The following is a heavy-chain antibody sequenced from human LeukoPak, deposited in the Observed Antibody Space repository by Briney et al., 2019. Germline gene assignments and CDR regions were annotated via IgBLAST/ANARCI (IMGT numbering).Heavy chain of an antibody. CDR1: GYTFTSYG. Sequence: ASVKVSCKASGYTFTSYGISWVRQAPGQGLEWMGWISAYNGNTNYAQKLQGRVTMTTDTSTSTAYMELRSLRSDDTAVYYCARDESRWSYLSYYFDYWGQGTLVTVSS. V-gene: IGHV1-18*01. J-gene: IGHJ4*02. CDR2: ISAYNGNT. D-gene: IGHD1-26*01. CDR3: ARDESRWSYLSYYFDY.